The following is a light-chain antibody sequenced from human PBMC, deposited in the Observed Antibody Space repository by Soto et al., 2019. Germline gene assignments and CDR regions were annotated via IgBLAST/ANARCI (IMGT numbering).Light chain of an antibody. CDR2: EVT. CDR3: SSYSSTSTPWV. J-gene: IGLJ3*02. V-gene: IGLV2-14*01. Sequence: QSALTQPASVSGSPGQSITIFCTGTSSDVGAYKFVSWYRHHPGRAPQVMIYEVTNRPSGVSSRFSDSKSGNTASLTISGLQPEDEGDYYCSSYSSTSTPWVFGGGTKVTVL. CDR1: SSDVGAYKF.